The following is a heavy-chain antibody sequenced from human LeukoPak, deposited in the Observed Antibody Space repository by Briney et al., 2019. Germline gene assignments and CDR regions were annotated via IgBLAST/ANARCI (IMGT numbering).Heavy chain of an antibody. Sequence: GGSLRLSCAASGFTFSSYSMNWVRQAPGKGLEWVSSISSSSSYIYYADSVKGRFTISRDNAKNSLYLQMSSLRAEDTAVYYCARDNPRYYGMDVWGQGTTVTVSS. J-gene: IGHJ6*02. V-gene: IGHV3-21*01. CDR3: ARDNPRYYGMDV. CDR2: ISSSSSYI. CDR1: GFTFSSYS.